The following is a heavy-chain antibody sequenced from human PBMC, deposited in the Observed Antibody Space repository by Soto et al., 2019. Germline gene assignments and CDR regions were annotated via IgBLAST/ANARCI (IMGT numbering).Heavy chain of an antibody. CDR1: GFTVSSNY. CDR2: IYSGGST. J-gene: IGHJ6*03. V-gene: IGHV3-66*01. Sequence: GGSLRLSCAASGFTVSSNYMSWVRQAPGKGLEWVSVIYSGGSTYYADSVKGRFTISRDNSKNTLYLQMNSLRAEDTAVYYCARGLGSYYRLDYYYYMDVWGKGTTVTVSS. CDR3: ARGLGSYYRLDYYYYMDV. D-gene: IGHD3-10*01.